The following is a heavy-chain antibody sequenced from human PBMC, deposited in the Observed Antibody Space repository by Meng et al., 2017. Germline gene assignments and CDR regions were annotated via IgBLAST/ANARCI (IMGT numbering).Heavy chain of an antibody. V-gene: IGHV1-8*03. Sequence: AAVKVSCTASGYTFTSYDINWVRQATGQGREGRGWMNPNSGNTGYAQKFQGRVTITRNTSISTAYMELSSLRTEDTDVYYCARFLNYYYGMDVWGQGTTVTVSS. CDR3: ARFLNYYYGMDV. CDR2: MNPNSGNT. CDR1: GYTFTSYD. J-gene: IGHJ6*02.